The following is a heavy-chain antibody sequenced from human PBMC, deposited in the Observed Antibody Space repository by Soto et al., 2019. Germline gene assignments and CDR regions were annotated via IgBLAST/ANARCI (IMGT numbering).Heavy chain of an antibody. D-gene: IGHD4-4*01. V-gene: IGHV1-8*01. CDR3: ARGGDYSNFYYYYYYMDV. Sequence: ASVKVSFKASGYAFTSYDINWVRQATGQGLEWMGWMNPNSGNTGYAQKFQGRVTMTRNTSISTAYMELSSLRSEDMAVYYCARGGDYSNFYYYYYYMDVWGKGTTVTVSS. CDR2: MNPNSGNT. CDR1: GYAFTSYD. J-gene: IGHJ6*03.